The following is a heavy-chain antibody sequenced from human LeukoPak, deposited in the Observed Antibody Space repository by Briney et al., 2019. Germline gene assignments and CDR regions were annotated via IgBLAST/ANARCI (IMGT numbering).Heavy chain of an antibody. CDR2: ISGSGGST. CDR1: GFTFSSYA. J-gene: IGHJ4*02. V-gene: IGHV3-23*01. Sequence: GGSLRLSCAASGFTFSSYAMSWVRQAPGKGLEWVSAISGSGGSTYYADSVKGRFTISRDNAKSSLYLQMNSLRAEDTALYYCAKAYGTQLWYPIDSGGQGPLAPVPS. CDR3: AKAYGTQLWYPIDS. D-gene: IGHD5-18*01.